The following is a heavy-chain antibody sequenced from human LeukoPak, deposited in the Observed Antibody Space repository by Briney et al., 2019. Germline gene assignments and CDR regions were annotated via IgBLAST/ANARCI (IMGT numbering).Heavy chain of an antibody. V-gene: IGHV4-59*01. J-gene: IGHJ5*02. CDR3: ARATSGYHYDP. CDR2: IYYSGST. Sequence: PSETLSLTCTVSGGSIRSYYWRWIRQPPGKGLEWIGYIYYSGSTNYNPSLKSRVTISVDTSKSQFSLKLSSVTAADTAVYYCARATSGYHYDPWGQGTLVTVSS. D-gene: IGHD5-12*01. CDR1: GGSIRSYY.